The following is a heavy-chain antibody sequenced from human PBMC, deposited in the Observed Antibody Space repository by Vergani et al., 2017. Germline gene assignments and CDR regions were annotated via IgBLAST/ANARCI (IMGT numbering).Heavy chain of an antibody. D-gene: IGHD1-26*01. CDR2: ISYDGSNK. CDR3: ARDQTSGNSGSYSHYYYYYMDV. J-gene: IGHJ6*03. CDR1: GFTFSSYA. Sequence: QVQLVESGGGVVQPGRSLRLSCAASGFTFSSYAMHWVRQAPGKGLEWVAVISYDGSNKYYADSVKGRFTISRDNSKNTLYLQMNSLRAEDTAVYYCARDQTSGNSGSYSHYYYYYMDVWGKGTTVTVSS. V-gene: IGHV3-30-3*01.